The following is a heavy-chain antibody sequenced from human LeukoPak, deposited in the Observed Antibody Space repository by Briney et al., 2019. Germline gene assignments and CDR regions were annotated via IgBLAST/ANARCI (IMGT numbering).Heavy chain of an antibody. CDR3: AKPEEGYSSSWPYYYYGMDV. J-gene: IGHJ6*02. D-gene: IGHD6-13*01. Sequence: PGGSLRLSCAASGLTFSNYVMSWVRQAPGKGLEWVSAISGSGGSTYYADSVKGRFTISRDNSKNTLYLQMNSLRAEDTAVYYCAKPEEGYSSSWPYYYYGMDVWGQGTTVTVSS. CDR2: ISGSGGST. CDR1: GLTFSNYV. V-gene: IGHV3-23*01.